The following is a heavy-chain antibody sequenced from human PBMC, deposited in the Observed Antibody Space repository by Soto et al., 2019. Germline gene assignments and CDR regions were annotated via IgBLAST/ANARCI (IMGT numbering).Heavy chain of an antibody. Sequence: QVQLQQWGAGLLKPSETLSLTCPVNGGSFSDYYWTWIRQPPGKGLEWIGEVNHGGSTHYNPSLTSRVSISVDTSKKQFSLTLTFVTAADTAVYYCAREWWSGSLIGGSLGGEGTLVTVSS. CDR2: VNHGGST. J-gene: IGHJ4*02. D-gene: IGHD3-3*01. CDR3: AREWWSGSLIGGSL. V-gene: IGHV4-34*01. CDR1: GGSFSDYY.